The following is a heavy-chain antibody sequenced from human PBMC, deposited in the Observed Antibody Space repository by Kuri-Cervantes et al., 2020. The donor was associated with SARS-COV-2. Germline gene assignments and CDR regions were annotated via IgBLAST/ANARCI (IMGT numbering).Heavy chain of an antibody. V-gene: IGHV3-48*01. CDR2: IGSSSSTI. CDR1: GFTFSSYA. CDR3: ASGLLYDSSVIGQAGSPRGGGIHY. D-gene: IGHD3-22*01. J-gene: IGHJ4*02. Sequence: GGSLRLSCAASGFTFSSYAMSWVRQAPGKGLEWVSYIGSSSSTIYYADSVKGRFTISRDNAKNSLYLQMNSLRAEDTAVYYCASGLLYDSSVIGQAGSPRGGGIHYWGQGTLVTVSS.